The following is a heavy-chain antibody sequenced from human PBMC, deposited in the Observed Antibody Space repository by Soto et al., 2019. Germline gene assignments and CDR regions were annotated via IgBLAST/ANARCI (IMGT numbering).Heavy chain of an antibody. D-gene: IGHD1-26*01. CDR1: GFTFSSYA. CDR2: ISGSGGST. CDR3: AKHILDGTNYGMDV. V-gene: IGHV3-23*01. Sequence: GGSLRLSCAASGFTFSSYAMSWVRQAPGKGLEWVSAISGSGGSTYYADSVKGRFTISRDNSKNTLYLQMNSLRAEDTAVYYCAKHILDGTNYGMDVWGQGTTVTVSS. J-gene: IGHJ6*02.